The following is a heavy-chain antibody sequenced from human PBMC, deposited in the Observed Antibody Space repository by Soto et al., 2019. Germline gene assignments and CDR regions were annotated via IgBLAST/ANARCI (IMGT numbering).Heavy chain of an antibody. CDR3: ARSAGWYAVHS. Sequence: QVQLQESGPGLVKPSGTLSLTCAVSGDSVSSPYYWCWVRQPPGKGLEWIGEVFHTGTTSYNPSLMGRVTISMDKSHTQFSLDLIYVTAADTAVYYCARSAGWYAVHSWGPGTLVIVSS. V-gene: IGHV4-4*02. CDR1: GDSVSSPYY. D-gene: IGHD6-19*01. CDR2: VFHTGTT. J-gene: IGHJ4*02.